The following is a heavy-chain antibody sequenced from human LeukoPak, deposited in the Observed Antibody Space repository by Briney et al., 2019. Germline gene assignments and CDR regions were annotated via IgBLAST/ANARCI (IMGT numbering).Heavy chain of an antibody. CDR1: GFTFNAYA. CDR2: IRKDGYDE. V-gene: IGHV3-30*02. D-gene: IGHD2-21*02. J-gene: IGHJ4*02. Sequence: GGSLRLSCAASGFTFNAYAMHWVRQAPGKGLEWVSFIRKDGYDEKYANSVKGRFTISRGNSKNTVYLQLTSLRIEDTAVYYCAKDRGDFPPYFDSWGPGTLVTVSS. CDR3: AKDRGDFPPYFDS.